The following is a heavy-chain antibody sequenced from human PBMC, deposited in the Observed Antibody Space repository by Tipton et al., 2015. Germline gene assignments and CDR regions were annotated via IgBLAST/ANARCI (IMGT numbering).Heavy chain of an antibody. V-gene: IGHV3-33*01. CDR3: ASGDYEDSSGYEYFDY. CDR2: IWYDGSNK. J-gene: IGHJ4*02. CDR1: GFTFSSYG. D-gene: IGHD3-22*01. Sequence: RSLRLSCAASGFTFSSYGMHWVRQAPGKGLEWVAVIWYDGSNKYYADSMKGRFTISRDNSKNTLYLQMNSLRVEDTAVYYCASGDYEDSSGYEYFDYWGQGTLVTVSS.